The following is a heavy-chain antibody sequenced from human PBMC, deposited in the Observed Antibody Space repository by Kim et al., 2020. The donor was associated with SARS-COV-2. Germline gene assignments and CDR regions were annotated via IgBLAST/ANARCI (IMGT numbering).Heavy chain of an antibody. V-gene: IGHV3-23*01. CDR1: GFTFSSYA. CDR3: AKAGGAQRITIFGVVIPHFDY. D-gene: IGHD3-3*01. J-gene: IGHJ4*02. CDR2: ISGSGGST. Sequence: GGSLRLSCAASGFTFSSYAMSWVRQAPGKGLEWVSAISGSGGSTYYADSVKGRFTISRDNSKNTLYLQMNSLRAEDTAVYYCAKAGGAQRITIFGVVIPHFDYWGQGTLVTVSS.